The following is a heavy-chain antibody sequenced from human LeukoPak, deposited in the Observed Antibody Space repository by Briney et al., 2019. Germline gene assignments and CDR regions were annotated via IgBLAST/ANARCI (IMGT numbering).Heavy chain of an antibody. D-gene: IGHD4-17*01. CDR2: INPNTGGT. Sequence: GASVKVSCKASGYTFTDYYIHWVRQAPGQGLERMGQINPNTGGTDYAQRFQGRVTMTRDTSISTAYMELGSMRSDDTAIYYCARTRTVTTELMRAFEIWGQGTMVTVSS. CDR1: GYTFTDYY. CDR3: ARTRTVTTELMRAFEI. J-gene: IGHJ3*02. V-gene: IGHV1-2*06.